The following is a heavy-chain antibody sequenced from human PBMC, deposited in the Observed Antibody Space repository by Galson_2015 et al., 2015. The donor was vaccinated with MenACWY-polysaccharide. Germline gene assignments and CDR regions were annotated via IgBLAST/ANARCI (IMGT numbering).Heavy chain of an antibody. V-gene: IGHV3-11*01. CDR3: ARDSLSIGAYGL. CDR2: ISSSGSAM. Sequence: SLRLSCAASGFTFSEHYMTWLRQVPGKGLEWVSYISSSGSAMFYADSVKGRFTISRDNAGNSLYLLMNNLRAEDTAVYYCARDSLSIGAYGLWGQGTLVTVSS. CDR1: GFTFSEHY. J-gene: IGHJ4*01. D-gene: IGHD6-13*01.